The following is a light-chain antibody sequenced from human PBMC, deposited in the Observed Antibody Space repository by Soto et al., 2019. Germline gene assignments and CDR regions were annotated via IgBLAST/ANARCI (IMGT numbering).Light chain of an antibody. Sequence: SDLTQPASVSGSPGQSLTISCTGTNSDVGNYNLVSWYQQHPGKAPKVMIYEVNKRPSGVSNRFSGSKSGNTASLTVSGLQAEDEADYYCCSYAGSSTYVFGTGTKVTVL. CDR2: EVN. J-gene: IGLJ1*01. CDR3: CSYAGSSTYV. V-gene: IGLV2-23*02. CDR1: NSDVGNYNL.